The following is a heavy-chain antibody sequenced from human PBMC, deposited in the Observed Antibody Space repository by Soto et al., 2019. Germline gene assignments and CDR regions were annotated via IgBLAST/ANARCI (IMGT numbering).Heavy chain of an antibody. CDR1: GGSISTTNYY. Sequence: QLQLQESGPGLVKPSETLSLTCTVSGGSISTTNYYWAWLRQPPGEGLEWIGGIYYSGSTYYIPSLKSRVSLSADTSKNQSSLMLSSVTAAATAVYYCAGTSSGGDHKGVDYWGLGTLVTVSP. CDR3: AGTSSGGDHKGVDY. CDR2: IYYSGST. D-gene: IGHD2-21*02. J-gene: IGHJ4*02. V-gene: IGHV4-39*01.